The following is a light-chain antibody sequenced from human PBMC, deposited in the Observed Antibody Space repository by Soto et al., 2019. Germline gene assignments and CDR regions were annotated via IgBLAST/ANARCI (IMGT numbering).Light chain of an antibody. CDR1: SGHSSYA. J-gene: IGLJ2*01. V-gene: IGLV4-69*01. CDR3: QTWGTGILV. Sequence: QLVLTQSPSASASLGASVKLTCTLSSGHSSYAIAWHQQQPEKGPRYLMKLNSDGSHNKGDGIPDRFSGSSSGAERYLTISSLQSEDEGDYYCQTWGTGILVFGGGTKLTVL. CDR2: LNSDGSH.